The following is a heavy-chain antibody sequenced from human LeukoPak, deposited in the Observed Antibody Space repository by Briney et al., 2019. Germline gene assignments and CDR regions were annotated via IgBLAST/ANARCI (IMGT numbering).Heavy chain of an antibody. V-gene: IGHV1-2*02. CDR3: ESGAGYADFDFDY. J-gene: IGHJ4*02. CDR2: INPNSGGT. D-gene: IGHD5-12*01. Sequence: ASVKVSCKASGYTFTGYYMHWVRQAPGQGLEWMGWINPNSGGTNYAQKFQGRVTMTRDTSISTAYMELSRLRSDDTAVYYCESGAGYADFDFDYWGQGTLVTVSS. CDR1: GYTFTGYY.